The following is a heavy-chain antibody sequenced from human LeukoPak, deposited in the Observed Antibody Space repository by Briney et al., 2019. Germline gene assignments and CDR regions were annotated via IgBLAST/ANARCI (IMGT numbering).Heavy chain of an antibody. V-gene: IGHV3-23*01. Sequence: QPGGSLRLSCAASGFTFSSYGMSWVRQAPGKGLEWVSAISGSGGSTYYADSVKGRFTISRDNAKNSLYLQMNSLRAEDTAVYYRARVRPPYDSSGYHINGFDYWGQGTLVTVSS. CDR3: ARVRPPYDSSGYHINGFDY. CDR2: ISGSGGST. CDR1: GFTFSSYG. D-gene: IGHD3-22*01. J-gene: IGHJ4*02.